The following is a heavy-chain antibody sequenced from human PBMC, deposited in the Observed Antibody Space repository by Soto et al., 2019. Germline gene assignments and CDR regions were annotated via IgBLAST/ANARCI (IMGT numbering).Heavy chain of an antibody. CDR1: GFSFRGYS. CDR2: ISSSSDYI. CDR3: AREIGTTSSGKNLSSYGKDV. J-gene: IGHJ6*02. D-gene: IGHD2-2*01. Sequence: LRLSFAASGFSFRGYSMNWVRQAAGKVLEWGSYISSSSDYIYYADSVKGRFTISRDNAKNSLYLQMNSLRAEDTAVYYCAREIGTTSSGKNLSSYGKDVWGQGTTVTVSS. V-gene: IGHV3-21*01.